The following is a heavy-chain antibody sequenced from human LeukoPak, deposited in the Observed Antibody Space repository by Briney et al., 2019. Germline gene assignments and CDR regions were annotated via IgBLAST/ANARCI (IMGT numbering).Heavy chain of an antibody. J-gene: IGHJ4*02. CDR2: ISSSSSTI. CDR3: ARVPRRVVVAATVVDY. Sequence: GGSLRLSCAASGFTFSSYSMNWVRQAPGKGLEWVSYISSSSSTIYYADSVKGRFTISRDNAKNSLYLQMNSLRDEDTAVYYCARVPRRVVVAATVVDYWGQGTLVTVSS. D-gene: IGHD2-15*01. CDR1: GFTFSSYS. V-gene: IGHV3-48*02.